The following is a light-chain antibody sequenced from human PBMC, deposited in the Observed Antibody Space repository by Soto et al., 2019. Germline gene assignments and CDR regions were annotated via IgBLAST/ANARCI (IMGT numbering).Light chain of an antibody. CDR2: AAS. CDR1: QSISSY. V-gene: IGKV1-39*01. Sequence: DIQMTQSPSSLSASVGDRVTITCRASQSISSYLNWYQQKPGKAPKLLIYAASSLQSGVPSRFSGSGSGTDFTLTISSLKPQDFATYYCQQSYSKGLTFGGGTKVEIK. J-gene: IGKJ4*01. CDR3: QQSYSKGLT.